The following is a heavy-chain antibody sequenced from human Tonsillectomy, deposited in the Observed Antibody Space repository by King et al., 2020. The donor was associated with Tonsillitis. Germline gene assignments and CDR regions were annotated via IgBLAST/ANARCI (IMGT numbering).Heavy chain of an antibody. Sequence: VQLVESGGGLVKPGGSLRLSFAASGLTFSNAWMSGVRQAPGKGLEGVGRIKSKTDGGTTDDAAPVKGRFTISRDDSKNTLYLQMNSLKTEDTAVYYCTARTAVGTRFFDYWGQGTLVTVSS. CDR3: TARTAVGTRFFDY. V-gene: IGHV3-15*01. CDR2: IKSKTDGGTT. J-gene: IGHJ4*02. CDR1: GLTFSNAW. D-gene: IGHD6-13*01.